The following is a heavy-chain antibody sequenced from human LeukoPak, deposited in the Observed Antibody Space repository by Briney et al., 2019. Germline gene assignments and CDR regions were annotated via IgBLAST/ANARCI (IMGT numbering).Heavy chain of an antibody. CDR2: IYYTGST. V-gene: IGHV4-59*01. J-gene: IGHJ3*02. D-gene: IGHD6-19*01. CDR3: ARHRLEIAVAGGYAAFDI. CDR1: GGSFGRYY. Sequence: SETLSLTCTVSGGSFGRYYWSWIRQPPGKGLEWLGYIYYTGSTSYNPSLESRVTISLDTCRNQFSLKLSSVTAADTAVYYCARHRLEIAVAGGYAAFDIWGQGTLVTVSS.